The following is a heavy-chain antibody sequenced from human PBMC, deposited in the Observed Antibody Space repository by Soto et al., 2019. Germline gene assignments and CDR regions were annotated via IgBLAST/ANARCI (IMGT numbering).Heavy chain of an antibody. CDR1: GFSLNTDDVG. V-gene: IGHV2-5*02. D-gene: IGHD6-19*01. CDR2: IYWDDDK. Sequence: QITLKESGPTLVKPTQTLTLTCTVSGFSLNTDDVGVTWIRQPPGKAPEWLALIYWDDDKRYSPSLRNRLTITRDASKNQVVLTMTNMGPADTGTYYCAHRRLGGWYSDLDYWGQGALVTVSS. CDR3: AHRRLGGWYSDLDY. J-gene: IGHJ4*02.